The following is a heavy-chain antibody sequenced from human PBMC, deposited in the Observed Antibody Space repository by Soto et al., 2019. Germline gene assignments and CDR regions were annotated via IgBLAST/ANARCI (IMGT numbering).Heavy chain of an antibody. V-gene: IGHV4-61*01. J-gene: IGHJ4*02. Sequence: SETLSLTCTVSGGSVSSGSYYWSWIRQPPGKGLEWIGYIYYSGSTNYNPSLKSRVTISVDTSKNQFSLKLNSVTAADTAVYYCARVASDFWSGYYSDYWGQGTLVTVSS. CDR3: ARVASDFWSGYYSDY. CDR2: IYYSGST. CDR1: GGSVSSGSYY. D-gene: IGHD3-3*01.